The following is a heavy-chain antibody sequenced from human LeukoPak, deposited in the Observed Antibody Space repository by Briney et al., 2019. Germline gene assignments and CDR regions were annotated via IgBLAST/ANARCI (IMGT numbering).Heavy chain of an antibody. D-gene: IGHD6-6*01. CDR2: IRGDGGDT. V-gene: IGHV3-74*01. CDR1: RFSFSNSW. Sequence: GGSLRLSCAASRFSFSNSWMHWVRQTPGKGLEWVSSIRGDGGDTTYADSVKGRFTISRDNAKNTLYLQMNSLRAEDTAVYYCASLVGIAALFFDPWGQGTPVTVSS. CDR3: ASLVGIAALFFDP. J-gene: IGHJ5*02.